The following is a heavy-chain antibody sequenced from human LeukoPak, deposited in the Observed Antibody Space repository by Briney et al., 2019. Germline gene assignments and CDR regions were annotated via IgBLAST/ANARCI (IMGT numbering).Heavy chain of an antibody. CDR1: GFIFSDYG. V-gene: IGHV3-23*01. CDR3: VRDRDWGAFDP. D-gene: IGHD3-16*01. Sequence: GGSLRLSCGASGFIFSDYGMNWVRQAPGKGLEWVSGIVPGGATSYYADSVKGRFTISRDNSKNTVSLQMNSLRVEDTALYYCVRDRDWGAFDPWGQGTPVTVPS. J-gene: IGHJ5*02. CDR2: IVPGGATS.